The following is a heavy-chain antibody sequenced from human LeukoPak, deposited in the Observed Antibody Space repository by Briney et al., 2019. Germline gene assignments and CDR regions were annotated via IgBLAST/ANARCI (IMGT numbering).Heavy chain of an antibody. J-gene: IGHJ4*02. V-gene: IGHV4-59*08. Sequence: PSETLSPTCTVSGGSISSYYWSWIRQPPGKGLEWIGYIYYSGSTNYNPSLKSRVTISVDTSKNQFSLKLSSVTAADTAVYYCARTNSDSSGYYRLFDYWGQGTLVTVSS. CDR1: GGSISSYY. CDR2: IYYSGST. CDR3: ARTNSDSSGYYRLFDY. D-gene: IGHD3-22*01.